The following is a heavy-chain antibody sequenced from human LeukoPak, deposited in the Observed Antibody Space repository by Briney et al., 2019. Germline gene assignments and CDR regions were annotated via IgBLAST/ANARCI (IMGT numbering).Heavy chain of an antibody. J-gene: IGHJ4*02. V-gene: IGHV4-34*01. CDR2: INHSGST. CDR3: ARGRMDIVVVPAAIRFDY. Sequence: SETLSLTSAVYGGSFSGYYWSWIRQPPGKGLEWIGEINHSGSTNYNPSLKSRVTISVDKSKNQFSLKLSSVTAADTAVYYCARGRMDIVVVPAAIRFDYWGQGTLVTVSS. D-gene: IGHD2-2*02. CDR1: GGSFSGYY.